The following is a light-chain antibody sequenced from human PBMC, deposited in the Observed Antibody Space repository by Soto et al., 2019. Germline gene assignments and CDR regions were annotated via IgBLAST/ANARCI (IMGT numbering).Light chain of an antibody. CDR3: QQYYNYPRT. CDR2: AAS. CDR1: QDISSS. V-gene: IGKV1-8*01. J-gene: IGKJ1*01. Sequence: AIRMTQSPSSFSASTGDRVTITCRASQDISSSLAWYQQKPGKAPELLIYAASTLQSGVPSRFSGSGSGTDFTLTISCLQSEDFATYYCQQYYNYPRTFGQGTKVEIK.